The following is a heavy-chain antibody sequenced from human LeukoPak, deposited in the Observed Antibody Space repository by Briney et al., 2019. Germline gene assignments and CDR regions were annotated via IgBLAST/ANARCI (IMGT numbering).Heavy chain of an antibody. CDR3: ARDLPGYGDYEGY. J-gene: IGHJ4*02. CDR2: INAGNGNT. CDR1: GYTFTSYA. V-gene: IGHV1-3*01. D-gene: IGHD4-17*01. Sequence: ASVKVSCKASGYTFTSYAMHWVRQAPGQRLEWMGWINAGNGNTNYAQKLQGRVTMTTDTSTSTAYMELRSLRSDDTAVYYCARDLPGYGDYEGYWGQGTLVTVSS.